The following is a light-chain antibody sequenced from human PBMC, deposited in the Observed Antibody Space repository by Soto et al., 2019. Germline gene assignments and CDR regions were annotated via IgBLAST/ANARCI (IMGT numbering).Light chain of an antibody. CDR1: QSVSSSY. CDR3: QQYGSSPLT. V-gene: IGKV3-20*01. CDR2: AAS. Sequence: ETLMTQSPATLSVSPGERATLSCRASQSVSSSYLAWYQQKPGQAPRLLIYAASSRATGIPDRFSGSGSGTDFTLTISRLEPEDFAVYYCQQYGSSPLTFGGGTKV. J-gene: IGKJ4*01.